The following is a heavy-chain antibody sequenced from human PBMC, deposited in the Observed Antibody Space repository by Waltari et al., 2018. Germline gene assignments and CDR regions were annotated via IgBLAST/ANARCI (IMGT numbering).Heavy chain of an antibody. CDR3: ARDLGSDYGNRDY. CDR1: GYTSNGYY. J-gene: IGHJ4*02. V-gene: IGHV1-2*06. Sequence: QVHLVQSGAEVKKPGASVKVSCNASGYTSNGYYIPWVRRAPGQGRECMGRINPNSGDTNYAQKFEGRVTLTRDTSINTAYMELSSLKSDDTAVYYCARDLGSDYGNRDYWGQGTLVTVPS. D-gene: IGHD4-17*01. CDR2: INPNSGDT.